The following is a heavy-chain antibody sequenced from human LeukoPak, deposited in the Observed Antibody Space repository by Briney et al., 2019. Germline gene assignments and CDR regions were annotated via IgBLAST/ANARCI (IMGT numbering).Heavy chain of an antibody. D-gene: IGHD3/OR15-3a*01. V-gene: IGHV3-30-3*01. CDR1: GFTFSSYA. J-gene: IGHJ3*02. CDR3: ARKGLGLRAFDI. Sequence: GGSLRLSCAASGFTFSSYAMHWVRQAPGKGLEWVAVISYDGSNKYYADSVKGRLTISRDNSKNTLYLQMNSLRAEDTAVYYCARKGLGLRAFDIWGQGTMVTVSS. CDR2: ISYDGSNK.